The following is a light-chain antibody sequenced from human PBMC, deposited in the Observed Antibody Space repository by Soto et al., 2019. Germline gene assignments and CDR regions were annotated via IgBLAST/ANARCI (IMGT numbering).Light chain of an antibody. CDR1: QSISSW. V-gene: IGKV1-5*03. CDR3: QQYNSYPIFT. Sequence: DIQMTQSHSTLSASVEDRVTITCRASQSISSWLAWYQQKPGKATKVLIYKASSLESGVPSRFSGSGSGTEFTLTISSLQPDDFATYYCQQYNSYPIFTFGPGTKVDIK. CDR2: KAS. J-gene: IGKJ3*01.